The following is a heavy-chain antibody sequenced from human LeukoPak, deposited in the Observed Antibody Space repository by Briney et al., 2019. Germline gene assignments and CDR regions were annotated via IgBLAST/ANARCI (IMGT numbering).Heavy chain of an antibody. Sequence: PSETLSLTCTVSGGSISSGSYYWSWIRQPAGKGLEWIGRIYTSGSTNYNPSLKSRVTISVDTSKNQFSLKLSSVTAADTAVYYCARDWDKEYYDSSGDDAFDIWGQGTMVTVSS. CDR3: ARDWDKEYYDSSGDDAFDI. CDR2: IYTSGST. J-gene: IGHJ3*02. CDR1: GGSISSGSYY. D-gene: IGHD3-22*01. V-gene: IGHV4-61*02.